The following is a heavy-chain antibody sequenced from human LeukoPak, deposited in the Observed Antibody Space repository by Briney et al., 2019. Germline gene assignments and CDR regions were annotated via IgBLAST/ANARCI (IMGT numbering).Heavy chain of an antibody. CDR3: AREAGATNG. J-gene: IGHJ4*02. D-gene: IGHD1-26*01. CDR2: INSDASRI. CDR1: GFTLSNYW. Sequence: GGSLRLSCAASGFTLSNYWMQWFRQAPGKGLVWVARINSDASRITYADSVKGRFTISRDNAKSSLYLQMNYLRAEDTAVYYCAREAGATNGWGQGTLVTVSS. V-gene: IGHV3-74*03.